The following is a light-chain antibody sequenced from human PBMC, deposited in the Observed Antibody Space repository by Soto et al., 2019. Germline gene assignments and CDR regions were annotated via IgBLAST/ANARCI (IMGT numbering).Light chain of an antibody. CDR1: SSSIGAGYE. CDR2: GNG. J-gene: IGLJ2*01. CDR3: QSYDSSLSGSVV. Sequence: QSVLTQPPSVSGAPGQRVTISCSGTSSSIGAGYEVHWYHQLPGTAPKLVVSGNGNRPSGVPDRLSASKSGTSASLAITGLQAEDEGHYYCQSYDSSLSGSVVFGGGTKLTVL. V-gene: IGLV1-40*01.